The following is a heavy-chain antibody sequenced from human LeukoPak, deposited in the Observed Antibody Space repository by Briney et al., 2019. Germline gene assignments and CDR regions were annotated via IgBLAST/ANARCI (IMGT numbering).Heavy chain of an antibody. D-gene: IGHD1-26*01. CDR2: INPNSGGT. Sequence: GASVKVSCKASGYTFTGYYMHWVRQAPGQGLEWMGWINPNSGGTNYAQKFQGRVTMTRDTSISTAYMELSRLRSDDTAVYYCASDSVGATTVVQVMDYWGQGTLVTVSS. J-gene: IGHJ4*02. V-gene: IGHV1-2*02. CDR1: GYTFTGYY. CDR3: ASDSVGATTVVQVMDY.